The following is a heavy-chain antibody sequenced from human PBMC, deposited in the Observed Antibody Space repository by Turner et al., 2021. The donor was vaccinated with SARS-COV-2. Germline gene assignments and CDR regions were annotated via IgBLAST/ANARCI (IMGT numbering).Heavy chain of an antibody. CDR1: GFTFSSYG. V-gene: IGHV3-30*18. Sequence: VQLVESGGGVLQPGRSLRLSCAASGFTFSSYGMHWVRQAPGKGLEWVALISYDGSNKYYADSVKGRFTISRDNSKNTLYLQMNSLRAEDTAVYYCAKESNFDYWGQGTLVTVSS. CDR2: ISYDGSNK. CDR3: AKESNFDY. J-gene: IGHJ4*02.